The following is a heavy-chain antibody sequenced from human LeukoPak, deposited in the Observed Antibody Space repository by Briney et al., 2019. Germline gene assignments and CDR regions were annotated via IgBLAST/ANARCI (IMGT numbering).Heavy chain of an antibody. CDR2: IIPIFGTA. CDR1: GGTFSSYA. D-gene: IGHD3-10*01. J-gene: IGHJ4*02. V-gene: IGHV1-69*13. Sequence: ASVKVSCKASGGTFSSYAISWVRPAPGQGLEWMGGIIPIFGTANYAQKFQGRVTITADESTSTAYMELSSLRSEDTAVYYCCVGRGSGFDYWGQGTLVTVSS. CDR3: CVGRGSGFDY.